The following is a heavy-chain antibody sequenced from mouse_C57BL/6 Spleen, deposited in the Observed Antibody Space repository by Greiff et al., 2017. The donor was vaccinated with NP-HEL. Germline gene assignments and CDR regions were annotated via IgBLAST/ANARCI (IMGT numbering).Heavy chain of an antibody. D-gene: IGHD1-1*01. CDR2: IHPNSGST. CDR3: AREGYYYGSSYGFAY. V-gene: IGHV1-64*01. J-gene: IGHJ3*01. CDR1: GYPFTSYW. Sequence: QVQLQQPGAELVKPGASVKLSCKASGYPFTSYWMHWVKQRPGPGLEWIGMIHPNSGSTNYNEKFKSKATLTVDKSSSTAYMQLSSLTSEDSAVYYCAREGYYYGSSYGFAYWGQGTLVTVSA.